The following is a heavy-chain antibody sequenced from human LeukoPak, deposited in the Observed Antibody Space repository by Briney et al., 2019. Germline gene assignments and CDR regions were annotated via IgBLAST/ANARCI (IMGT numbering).Heavy chain of an antibody. V-gene: IGHV3-21*05. CDR1: GFTFSLYA. J-gene: IGHJ4*02. D-gene: IGHD5-18*01. CDR2: IDSGSDDR. CDR3: ARDTYPPQLIGY. Sequence: GGSLRLSCAASGFTFSLYAMNWVRQAPGKGLEWVSYIDSGSDDRLFADSVRGRFTISRDNAKNSVYLQMSSLRPEDSGVYYCARDTYPPQLIGYWGQGTLVTVSS.